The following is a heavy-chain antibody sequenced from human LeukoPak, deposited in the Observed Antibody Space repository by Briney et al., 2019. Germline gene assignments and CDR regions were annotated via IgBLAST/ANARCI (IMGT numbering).Heavy chain of an antibody. Sequence: GGSLRLSCAASGFSFGSYDMNWVRQAPGKGLEWVSSITTSSSYIYYADSVKGRFTVSRDNAKNSLYLQMNSLRAEDTGVYYCASHIVVVTAIRYYAMDVWGQGTTVTVSS. CDR1: GFSFGSYD. CDR2: ITTSSSYI. CDR3: ASHIVVVTAIRYYAMDV. J-gene: IGHJ6*02. V-gene: IGHV3-21*01. D-gene: IGHD2-2*01.